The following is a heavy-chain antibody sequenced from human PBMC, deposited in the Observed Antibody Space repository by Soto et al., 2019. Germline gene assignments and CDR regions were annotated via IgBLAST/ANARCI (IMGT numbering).Heavy chain of an antibody. CDR2: IIPIFGTA. Sequence: SVKVSCKASGGTFSSYAISWVRQAPGQGLEWMGGIIPIFGTANYAQKFQGRVTITADKSTSTAYMELSSLRSEDTAVYYCARRAVGLPGIPSSGWYYLDYGGQ. CDR3: ARRAVGLPGIPSSGWYYLDY. J-gene: IGHJ4*01. V-gene: IGHV1-69*06. CDR1: GGTFSSYA. D-gene: IGHD6-19*01.